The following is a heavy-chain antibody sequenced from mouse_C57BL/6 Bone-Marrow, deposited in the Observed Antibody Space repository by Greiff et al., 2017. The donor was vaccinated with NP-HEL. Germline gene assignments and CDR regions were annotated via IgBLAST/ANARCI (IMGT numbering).Heavy chain of an antibody. J-gene: IGHJ2*01. CDR1: GYTFTSYW. D-gene: IGHD1-1*01. V-gene: IGHV1-61*01. CDR2: IYPSDSET. Sequence: QVQLQQPGAELVRPGSSVKLSCKASGYTFTSYWMDWVKQRPGQGLEWIGNIYPSDSETQYNQKFKDKATLTVDKSSSTAYMQLSSLTSEDSAVYYCARLLLRYHYFDYWGQGTTLTVSS. CDR3: ARLLLRYHYFDY.